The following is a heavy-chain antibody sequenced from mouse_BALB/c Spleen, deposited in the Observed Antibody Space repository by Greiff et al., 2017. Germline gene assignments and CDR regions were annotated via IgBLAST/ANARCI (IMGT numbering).Heavy chain of an antibody. V-gene: IGHV2-6-7*01. CDR2: IWGDGST. J-gene: IGHJ2*01. CDR1: GFSFTGYG. Sequence: VMLVESGPGLVAPSQSLSITCTVSGFSFTGYGVNWVRQPPGKGLEWLGMIWGDGSTDYNSALKSRLSISKDNSKSQVFLKMNSLQTDDTARYYCARATMISTPFDYWGQGTTLTVSS. CDR3: ARATMISTPFDY. D-gene: IGHD2-4*01.